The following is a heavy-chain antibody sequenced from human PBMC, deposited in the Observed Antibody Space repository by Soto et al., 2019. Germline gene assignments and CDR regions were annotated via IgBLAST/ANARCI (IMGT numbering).Heavy chain of an antibody. D-gene: IGHD3-16*02. CDR3: ARDSGGLRLGESSLYGEKDSFDV. V-gene: IGHV4-34*01. Sequence: SETLSLTWVVSDGSLSGHYLSWIRHPAGSGLDWLGEINYSRSTKFNPSLKSRVTLSIDTSKDQFSWRLSSVTAADTAVYYCARDSGGLRLGESSLYGEKDSFDVWDQGTLVTVSS. CDR1: DGSLSGHY. CDR2: INYSRST. J-gene: IGHJ3*01.